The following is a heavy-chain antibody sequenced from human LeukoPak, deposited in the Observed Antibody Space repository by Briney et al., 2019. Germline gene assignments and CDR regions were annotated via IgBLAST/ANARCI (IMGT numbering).Heavy chain of an antibody. D-gene: IGHD3-22*01. Sequence: GASVKVSCKASGYTFTGYYMHWVRQAPGQGLEWMGWISACNGNTNYAQKLQGRVTMTTDTSTSTAYMELRSLRSDDTAVYYCARTSSGPPNYFDYWGQGTLVTVSS. CDR1: GYTFTGYY. CDR3: ARTSSGPPNYFDY. J-gene: IGHJ4*02. V-gene: IGHV1-18*04. CDR2: ISACNGNT.